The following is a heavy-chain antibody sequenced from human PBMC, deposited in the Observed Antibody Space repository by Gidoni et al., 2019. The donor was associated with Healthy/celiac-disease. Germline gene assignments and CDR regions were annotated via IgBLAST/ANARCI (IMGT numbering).Heavy chain of an antibody. D-gene: IGHD3-3*01. J-gene: IGHJ4*02. V-gene: IGHV3-74*01. CDR3: ARGRYTSEFLEWFLTLDY. CDR1: GFTFSSYW. CDR2: INSDGSST. Sequence: EVQLVESGGGLVQPGGSLRLSCPASGFTFSSYWMHWVRQAPGKGLVWVSRINSDGSSTSYADSVKGRFTISRDNAKNTLYLQMNSLRAEDTAVYYCARGRYTSEFLEWFLTLDYWGQGTLVTVSS.